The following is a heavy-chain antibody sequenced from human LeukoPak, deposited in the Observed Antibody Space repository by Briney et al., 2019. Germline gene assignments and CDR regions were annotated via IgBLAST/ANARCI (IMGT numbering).Heavy chain of an antibody. J-gene: IGHJ4*02. CDR1: GFTFSGST. V-gene: IGHV3-21*01. Sequence: GGSLRLSCAASGFTFSGSTVNWVRQAPGKGLEWVSFISTSSSYIYYADSVRGRFTISRDNAKNSLYLQMNSLRAEDTAVYYCARQQWLDGAYYFDYWGQGTLVTVSS. CDR3: ARQQWLDGAYYFDY. D-gene: IGHD6-19*01. CDR2: ISTSSSYI.